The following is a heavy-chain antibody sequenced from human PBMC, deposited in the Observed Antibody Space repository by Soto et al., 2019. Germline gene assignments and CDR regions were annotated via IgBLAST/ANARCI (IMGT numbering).Heavy chain of an antibody. V-gene: IGHV1-46*01. CDR3: ARDGPPIRTYYDSSGYPSNDS. CDR1: GYTFTSYY. D-gene: IGHD3-22*01. Sequence: ASVKVSCKASGYTFTSYYMHWVRQAPGQGLEWMGIINPSGGSTSYAQKFQGRVTMTRDTSTSTVYMELSSLRSEDTAVYYCARDGPPIRTYYDSSGYPSNDSWGQGTLVTVSS. J-gene: IGHJ4*02. CDR2: INPSGGST.